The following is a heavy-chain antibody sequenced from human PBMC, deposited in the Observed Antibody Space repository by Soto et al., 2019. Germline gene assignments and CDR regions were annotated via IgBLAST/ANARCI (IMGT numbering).Heavy chain of an antibody. D-gene: IGHD5-18*01. CDR1: GGTFSSYA. CDR3: ARGGGGYIYGYPPHYSSGMHV. Sequence: QVQLVQSGAEVKKPGSSVKVSCKASGGTFSSYAISWVRQAPGQGLEWMGGIIPIFGTANYAQKSQGRVTITADESTSTAYMELSSLRSEHTAVYYCARGGGGYIYGYPPHYSSGMHVWGQGTTVTVSS. J-gene: IGHJ6*02. CDR2: IIPIFGTA. V-gene: IGHV1-69*12.